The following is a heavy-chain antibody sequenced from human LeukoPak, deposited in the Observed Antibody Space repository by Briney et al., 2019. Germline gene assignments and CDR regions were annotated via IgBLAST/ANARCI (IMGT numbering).Heavy chain of an antibody. CDR2: VHFDSSHQ. CDR3: ARDPQRLYAFDI. Sequence: GGSLRLSCAASGFIFRNHGMHWVRQAPGKGLEWVAFVHFDSSHQYYVDSVKGRFTVSRDNSKNMVYLQMNSLSAEDTAVYYCARDPQRLYAFDIWGQGTMVTVSS. CDR1: GFIFRNHG. J-gene: IGHJ3*02. D-gene: IGHD3-16*01. V-gene: IGHV3-30*02.